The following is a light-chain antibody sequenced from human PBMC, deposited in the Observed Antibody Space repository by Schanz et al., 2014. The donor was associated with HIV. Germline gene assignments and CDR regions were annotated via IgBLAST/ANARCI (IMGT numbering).Light chain of an antibody. CDR3: AAWDDTLNGYV. J-gene: IGLJ6*01. CDR1: SSSIKTNT. Sequence: QSVLTQPPSASGTPGQRVTISCSGSSSSIKTNTVNWFQQLPGTAPKLLIYATYNRPSGVPDRFSGSSSGTSASLAISGLQSGDEADYYCAAWDDTLNGYVFGSGTKVTVL. V-gene: IGLV1-44*01. CDR2: ATY.